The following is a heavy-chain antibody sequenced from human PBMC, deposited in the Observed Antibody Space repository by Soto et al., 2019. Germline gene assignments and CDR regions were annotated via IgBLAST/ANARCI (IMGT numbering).Heavy chain of an antibody. CDR2: IYPGDSDT. V-gene: IGHV5-51*01. CDR1: GYSFISYW. D-gene: IGHD7-27*01. J-gene: IGHJ4*02. Sequence: PGESLKISCKASGYSFISYWIGWVRQMPGKGLEWMGIIYPGDSDTRYSPSFQGQVTISADKSINTAFLQWNSLKASDTAMYYCASWGSHPYWGQGPVVTVSS. CDR3: ASWGSHPY.